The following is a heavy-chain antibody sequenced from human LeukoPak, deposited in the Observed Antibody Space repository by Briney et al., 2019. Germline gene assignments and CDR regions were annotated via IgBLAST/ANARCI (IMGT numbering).Heavy chain of an antibody. V-gene: IGHV3-74*01. Sequence: GGSLRLSCVASGFTFSSYWMHWVRQVPGKGLVWVSHINNDGSDTTYAGSVKGRFSISRDNAKSTLFLQMNSLQAEDTAIYYCVRSGGGFDYWGQGTLVTVSS. CDR2: INNDGSDT. CDR1: GFTFSSYW. J-gene: IGHJ4*02. D-gene: IGHD1-1*01. CDR3: VRSGGGFDY.